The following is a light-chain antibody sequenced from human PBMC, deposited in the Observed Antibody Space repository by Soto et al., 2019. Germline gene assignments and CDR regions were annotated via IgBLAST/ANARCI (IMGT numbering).Light chain of an antibody. CDR1: QGIRND. Sequence: IQMTQSPSAMSASVGDRVTITCRASQGIRNDLGWYQQKPGKAPNLLIYAASSLQSGVPSRFSGSGSGTDFTLTISSLQPEDFATYYCLQDYNYPYTFGQGSKVDIK. V-gene: IGKV1-6*01. CDR2: AAS. J-gene: IGKJ2*01. CDR3: LQDYNYPYT.